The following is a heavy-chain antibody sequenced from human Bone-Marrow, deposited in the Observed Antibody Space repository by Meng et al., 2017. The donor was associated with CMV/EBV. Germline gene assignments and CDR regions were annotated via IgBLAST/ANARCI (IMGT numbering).Heavy chain of an antibody. CDR1: GYTFTGYY. CDR3: ASTDGYNYFDY. D-gene: IGHD5-24*01. J-gene: IGHJ4*02. Sequence: ASVKVSCKASGYTFTGYYMHWVRQAPGQGLEWMGWINPNSGGTNYVQKFQGRVTMTRDTSISTAYMELSRLRSDDTAVYYCASTDGYNYFDYWGQGTLVTVSS. CDR2: INPNSGGT. V-gene: IGHV1-2*02.